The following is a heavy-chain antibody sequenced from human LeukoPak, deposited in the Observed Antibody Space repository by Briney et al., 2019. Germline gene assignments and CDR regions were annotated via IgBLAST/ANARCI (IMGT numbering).Heavy chain of an antibody. CDR3: AKDLYGDYGALNI. V-gene: IGHV3-9*01. J-gene: IGHJ3*02. D-gene: IGHD4-17*01. Sequence: SLRLSCVASVFTFEDFAMYSVRQAPEKGLEWVSALTWDSGDIVYAAYVKGRFIISRDNAKNSLYLQLNSLRLEDTAVYYCAKDLYGDYGALNIWGQGTMVAVS. CDR1: VFTFEDFA. CDR2: LTWDSGDI.